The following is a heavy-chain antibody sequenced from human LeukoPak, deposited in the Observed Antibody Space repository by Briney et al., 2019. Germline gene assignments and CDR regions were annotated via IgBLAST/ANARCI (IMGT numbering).Heavy chain of an antibody. CDR2: IRGSGDTT. CDR3: ALVGASNFDY. V-gene: IGHV3-23*01. CDR1: GFTFSSYA. J-gene: IGHJ4*02. Sequence: GGSLRLSCAASGFTFSSYAMNWVRQAPGKGLEWVSGIRGSGDTTYYADSVKGRRFTISRDNSKNTLYLQMNSLRAEDTAVYYCALVGASNFDYWGQGTLVTVSS. D-gene: IGHD1-26*01.